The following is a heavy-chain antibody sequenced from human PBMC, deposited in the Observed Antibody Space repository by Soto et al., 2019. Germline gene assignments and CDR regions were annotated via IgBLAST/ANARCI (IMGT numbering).Heavy chain of an antibody. J-gene: IGHJ4*02. CDR1: GGSISSGGYS. Sequence: SETLSLTCAVSGGSISSGGYSWSWIRQPPGKGLEWIGYIYHSGSTYYNPSLKSRVTISVGRSKNQFSLKLSSVTAADTAVYYCATLPPRIVVVVLPIPSWGQGTLVTVS. V-gene: IGHV4-30-2*01. D-gene: IGHD2-15*01. CDR3: ATLPPRIVVVVLPIPS. CDR2: IYHSGST.